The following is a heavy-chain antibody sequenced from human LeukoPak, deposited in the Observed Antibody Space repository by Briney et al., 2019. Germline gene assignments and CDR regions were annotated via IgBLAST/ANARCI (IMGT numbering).Heavy chain of an antibody. CDR2: VKQDGSEK. D-gene: IGHD5-24*01. J-gene: IGHJ5*02. Sequence: GGSLRLSCAASGFTFGTSWMSWVRQAPGKGLEWVANVKQDGSEKYYVDSVEDRFTISRDNAKNSLYLQMNRLRAEDTAVYYCARDGGIDGYNLYNWFDPWGQGTLVTVSS. CDR1: GFTFGTSW. CDR3: ARDGGIDGYNLYNWFDP. V-gene: IGHV3-7*03.